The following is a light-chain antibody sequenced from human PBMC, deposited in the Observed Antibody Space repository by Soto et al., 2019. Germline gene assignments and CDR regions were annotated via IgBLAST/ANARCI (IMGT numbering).Light chain of an antibody. CDR2: GND. V-gene: IGLV1-44*01. J-gene: IGLJ3*02. Sequence: QAVVTQPPSVSGTPGLRVTISCSGSSSNIGSNLVNWYQQFPGTAPKLLIYGNDQRPSGVPDRFSGSRSGTSASLAISGLQSEDEADYYCAAWDDKLSAGVFGGGTKLTVL. CDR3: AAWDDKLSAGV. CDR1: SSNIGSNL.